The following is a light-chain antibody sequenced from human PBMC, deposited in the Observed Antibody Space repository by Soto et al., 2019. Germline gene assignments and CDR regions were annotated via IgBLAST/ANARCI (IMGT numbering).Light chain of an antibody. V-gene: IGLV2-23*01. CDR1: SSDVGSYNL. J-gene: IGLJ3*02. CDR3: FSYAGSRRV. Sequence: QSALTQPASVSGSPGQSITISCTGTSSDVGSYNLVSWYQQHPGKAPKLMIYEGSKRPSGVSNRFSGSKSGNTASLTISGLQAADEADYYCFSYAGSRRVFGGGTKLTVL. CDR2: EGS.